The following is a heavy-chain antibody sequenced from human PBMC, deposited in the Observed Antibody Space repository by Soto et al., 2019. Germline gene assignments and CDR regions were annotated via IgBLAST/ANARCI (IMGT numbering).Heavy chain of an antibody. Sequence: QVQLVQSGAEVKKPGDSVRVSCKASGYTFTSYGIGWVRQAPGQGLEWMGWVRANNGNTKYAQKLQGTVTMTTHASTSTAYMELRNLRSDDAAVYYCPRDSYFHHWGQGTLVTVSS. V-gene: IGHV1-18*01. J-gene: IGHJ4*02. CDR1: GYTFTSYG. CDR3: PRDSYFHH. CDR2: VRANNGNT.